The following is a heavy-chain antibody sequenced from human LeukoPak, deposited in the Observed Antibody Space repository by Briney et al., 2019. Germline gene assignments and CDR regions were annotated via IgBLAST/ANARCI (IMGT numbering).Heavy chain of an antibody. CDR1: GYTFTSYY. D-gene: IGHD5-12*01. CDR2: INPSGGST. CDR3: ARGGKEWLRPYEYNGMDV. J-gene: IGHJ6*02. Sequence: GASVKVSCKASGYTFTSYYMHWVRQAPGQGLEWMGIINPSGGSTSYAQKFQDRVTMTTDTSASTVYMEMRYLRSDDTAVYYCARGGKEWLRPYEYNGMDVWGQGTTVTVSS. V-gene: IGHV1-46*01.